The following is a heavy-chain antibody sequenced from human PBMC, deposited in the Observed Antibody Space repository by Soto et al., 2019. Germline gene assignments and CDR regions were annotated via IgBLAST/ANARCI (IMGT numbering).Heavy chain of an antibody. J-gene: IGHJ4*02. CDR3: ERDRDIVVVPAAAFDY. CDR1: GFTFSSYG. CDR2: IWYDGSNK. Sequence: QVQLVESGGGVVQPGRSLRLSCAASGFTFSSYGMHWVRQAPGKGLEWGAVIWYDGSNKYYADSVKGGFTISRDNSKNTLYLQMNSLRAEDTAVYYCERDRDIVVVPAAAFDYWGQGTLVTVSS. V-gene: IGHV3-33*01. D-gene: IGHD2-2*01.